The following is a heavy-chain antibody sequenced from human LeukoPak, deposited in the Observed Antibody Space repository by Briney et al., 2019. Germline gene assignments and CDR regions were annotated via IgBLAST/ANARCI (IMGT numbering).Heavy chain of an antibody. Sequence: SETLSLTCTVSGGSIRGYYWSWVRQPPEKGLEWIAYIYYSGSTNYNPSLKSRVTISLDTSKNQFSLELSSVTAADTAVYYCAVGATHYYMDVWGKGTTVTVSS. V-gene: IGHV4-59*08. CDR3: AVGATHYYMDV. CDR2: IYYSGST. J-gene: IGHJ6*03. D-gene: IGHD3-16*01. CDR1: GGSIRGYY.